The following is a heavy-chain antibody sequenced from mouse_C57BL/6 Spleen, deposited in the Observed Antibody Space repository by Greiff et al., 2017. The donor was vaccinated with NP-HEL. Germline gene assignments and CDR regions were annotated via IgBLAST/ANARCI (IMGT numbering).Heavy chain of an antibody. CDR1: GFTFSSYT. V-gene: IGHV5-9*01. J-gene: IGHJ2*01. Sequence: EVKLVESGGGLVKPGGSLKLSCAASGFTFSSYTMSWVRQTPEKRLEWVATISGGGGNTYYPDSVKGRFTISRDNAKNTLYLQMSSLRSEDTALYYCARRYDEYYFDYWGQGTTLTVSS. D-gene: IGHD2-12*01. CDR3: ARRYDEYYFDY. CDR2: ISGGGGNT.